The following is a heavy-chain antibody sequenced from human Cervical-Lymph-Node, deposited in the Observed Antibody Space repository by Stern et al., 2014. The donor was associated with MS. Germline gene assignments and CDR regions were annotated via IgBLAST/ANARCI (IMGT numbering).Heavy chain of an antibody. D-gene: IGHD4-17*01. CDR3: ARDYGDYAFDY. CDR2: IYPGDSDA. V-gene: IGHV5-51*01. Sequence: EVQLVQSGAEVKKPGESLKISCKGSGYTFTANWIAWVRQMPGKGLEWTGIIYPGDSDARYSPSFQGQVAISADKSISTAYLQWSSLKASDTAMYYCARDYGDYAFDYWGQGTLVTVSS. CDR1: GYTFTANW. J-gene: IGHJ4*02.